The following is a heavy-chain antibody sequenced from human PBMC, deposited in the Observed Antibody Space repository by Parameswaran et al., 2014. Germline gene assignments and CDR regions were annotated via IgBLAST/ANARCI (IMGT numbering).Heavy chain of an antibody. CDR2: IRSKPYGGTT. Sequence: VRQAPGKGLEWVGFIRSKPYGGTTEYAASVKGRYIISRDDSKSIAYLQMNSLKTEDTAVYYCTRESFGDYWGQGTLVTVSS. CDR3: TRESFGDY. D-gene: IGHD3-16*01. J-gene: IGHJ4*02. V-gene: IGHV3-49*02.